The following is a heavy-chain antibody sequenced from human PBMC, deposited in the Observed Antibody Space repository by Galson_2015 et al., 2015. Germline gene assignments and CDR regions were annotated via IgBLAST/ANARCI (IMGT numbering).Heavy chain of an antibody. V-gene: IGHV6-1*01. J-gene: IGHJ4*02. CDR2: TFYRSKWYN. CDR1: GDSVSSNSAT. CDR3: ARRAYGSGSPWV. D-gene: IGHD3-10*01. Sequence: CAISGDSVSSNSATWNWFRQSPSRGLEWLGRTFYRSKWYNDYAVSVKSRMTVNPDTSKNQFSLQLNSVTPDDTAIYYCARRAYGSGSPWVWGQGTLVTVSS.